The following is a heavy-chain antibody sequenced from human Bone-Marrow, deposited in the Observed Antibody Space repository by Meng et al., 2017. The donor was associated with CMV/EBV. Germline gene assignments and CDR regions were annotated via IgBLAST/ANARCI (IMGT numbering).Heavy chain of an antibody. CDR3: ATYHGYKGDLDY. J-gene: IGHJ4*02. CDR2: ISSSSSYI. Sequence: GGSLRLSCAASGFTFSSYSMNWVRQAPGKGLEWVSSISSSSSYIYYADSVKGRFTISRDNAKNSLYLQMNSLRAEDTAVYYCATYHGYKGDLDYWGQGTLVTVSS. CDR1: GFTFSSYS. V-gene: IGHV3-21*01. D-gene: IGHD5-24*01.